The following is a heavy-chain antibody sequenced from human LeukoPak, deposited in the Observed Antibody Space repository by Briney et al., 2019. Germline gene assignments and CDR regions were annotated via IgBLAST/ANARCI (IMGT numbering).Heavy chain of an antibody. CDR1: GFTFSSYA. V-gene: IGHV3-23*01. J-gene: IGHJ4*02. D-gene: IGHD3-10*01. Sequence: GGSLRLSCAASGFTFSSYAMGWVRQAPGKGLEWVSAISGSGGSTYYADSVKGRFTISRDNSKNTLYLQMNSLRAEDTAVYYCAKVNTSVLLWFGEPFDYWGQGTLVTVSS. CDR3: AKVNTSVLLWFGEPFDY. CDR2: ISGSGGST.